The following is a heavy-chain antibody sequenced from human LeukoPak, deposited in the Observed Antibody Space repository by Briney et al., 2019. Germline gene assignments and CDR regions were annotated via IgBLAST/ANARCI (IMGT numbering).Heavy chain of an antibody. CDR3: ARGLRTPMTTVTLYYFDY. Sequence: AWGIVCSTASGFAFTRSAINWARQARGQGLEWMGWIYSNSGNTGSAQKFQGRVTMTTNTSISTAYIELRSLSSEETSVYYCARGLRTPMTTVTLYYFDYWGQGTLVTVAS. CDR1: GFAFTRSA. J-gene: IGHJ4*02. D-gene: IGHD4-17*01. CDR2: IYSNSGNT. V-gene: IGHV1-8*01.